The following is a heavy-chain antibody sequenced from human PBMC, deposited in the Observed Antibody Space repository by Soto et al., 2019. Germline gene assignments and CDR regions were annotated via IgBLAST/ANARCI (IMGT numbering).Heavy chain of an antibody. Sequence: QLQLQESGSGLVKPSQTLSLTCAVSGGSISSGGYSWSWIRQPPGKGLEWIGYIYHSGSTYYNPSLLGRATVSVDRPKNQFSLELSSVTAADTAMYSCARVLWPWCQRTLVTVCS. CDR1: GGSISSGGYS. CDR2: IYHSGST. J-gene: IGHJ5*02. V-gene: IGHV4-30-2*01. CDR3: ARVLWP. D-gene: IGHD3-16*01.